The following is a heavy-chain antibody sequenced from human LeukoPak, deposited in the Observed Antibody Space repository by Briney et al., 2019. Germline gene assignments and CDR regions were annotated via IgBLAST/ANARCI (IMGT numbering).Heavy chain of an antibody. J-gene: IGHJ4*02. CDR1: GYTFTSYG. D-gene: IGHD6-13*01. CDR2: ISAYNGNT. CDR3: AREDLGIAAAGHFDY. V-gene: IGHV1-18*01. Sequence: GSSVKVSCKASGYTFTSYGISWVRQAPGQGLEWMGWISAYNGNTNYAQKLQGRVTMTTDTSTSTAYMELRSLRSDDTAVYYCAREDLGIAAAGHFDYWGQGTLVTVSS.